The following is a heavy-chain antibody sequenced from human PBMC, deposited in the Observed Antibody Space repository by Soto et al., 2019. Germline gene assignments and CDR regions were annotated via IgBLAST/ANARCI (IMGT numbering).Heavy chain of an antibody. V-gene: IGHV1-69*13. CDR1: LGTLPEYA. D-gene: IGHD3-22*01. CDR3: ARANYYDSSGPTYIFDY. J-gene: IGHJ4*02. Sequence: GAAGKVSSEGSLGTLPEYAISSGGPAPGQGLEWMGGIIPIFGTANYAQKFQGRVTITADESTSTAYMELSSLRSEDTAVYYCARANYYDSSGPTYIFDYWGQGTLVTVSS. CDR2: IIPIFGTA.